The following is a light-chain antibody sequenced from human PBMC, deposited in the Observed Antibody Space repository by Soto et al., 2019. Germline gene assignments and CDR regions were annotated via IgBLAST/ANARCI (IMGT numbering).Light chain of an antibody. CDR2: KAS. Sequence: DIQMTQSPSTLSASVGDRVTITCRASQSISSWLAWYQQKPGKAPKLLIYKASSLESGVPSRFSGSGSGTEFTLTISSLQPGDFATYYCQQSYNSPYTFGLGTKLEIK. J-gene: IGKJ2*01. CDR1: QSISSW. CDR3: QQSYNSPYT. V-gene: IGKV1-5*03.